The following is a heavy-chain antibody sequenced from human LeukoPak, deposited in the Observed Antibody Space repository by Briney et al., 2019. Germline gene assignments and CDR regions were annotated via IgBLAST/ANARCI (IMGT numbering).Heavy chain of an antibody. D-gene: IGHD1-26*01. J-gene: IGHJ4*02. CDR2: IIPIFGTA. CDR3: AGMGGGRWELHFDY. Sequence: SRKLAGNGSAGSCGSEAISWVRQAPEQGLEWMGGIIPIFGTANYAQKFQGRVTITTDESTSTAYMELSSLRSEDTAVYYCAGMGGGRWELHFDYWGQGTLVTVSS. CDR1: AGSCGSEA. V-gene: IGHV1-69*05.